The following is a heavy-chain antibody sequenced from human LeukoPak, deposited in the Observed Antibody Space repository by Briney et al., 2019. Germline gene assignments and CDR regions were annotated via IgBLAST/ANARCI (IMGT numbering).Heavy chain of an antibody. V-gene: IGHV1-18*01. J-gene: IGHJ4*02. Sequence: ASVKVSCKASGYTFTSYAISWVRQAPGQGLEWMGWISAYNGNTNYAQKLQGRVTMTTDTSTSTAYMELRSLRSDDTAVYYCARVGSYYGINYFDYWGQGTLVTVSS. CDR3: ARVGSYYGINYFDY. D-gene: IGHD1-26*01. CDR1: GYTFTSYA. CDR2: ISAYNGNT.